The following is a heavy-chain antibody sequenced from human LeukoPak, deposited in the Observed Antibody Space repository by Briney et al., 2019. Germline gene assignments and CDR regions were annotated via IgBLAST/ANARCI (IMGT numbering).Heavy chain of an antibody. CDR3: AKVAVAGSFDY. V-gene: IGHV3-30*18. CDR1: GFTFSSYG. D-gene: IGHD6-19*01. J-gene: IGHJ4*02. Sequence: GGSLRLPCAASGFTFSSYGMHWVRQAPGKGLEWVAVISYDGSNKYYADSVKGRFTISRDNSKNTLYLQMNSLRAEDTAVYYCAKVAVAGSFDYWGQGTLVTVSS. CDR2: ISYDGSNK.